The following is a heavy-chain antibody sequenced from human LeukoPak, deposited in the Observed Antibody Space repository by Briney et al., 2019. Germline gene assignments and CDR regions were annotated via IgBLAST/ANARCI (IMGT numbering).Heavy chain of an antibody. D-gene: IGHD6-19*01. CDR3: ARQWLAHREFDY. CDR2: ISSSSSYI. J-gene: IGHJ4*02. V-gene: IGHV3-21*01. CDR1: GFTFSSYS. Sequence: GGSLRLSCAASGFTFSSYSMNWVRQAPGKGLEWVSSISSSSSYIYYADSVKGRFTISRDNAKNSLYLQMNSLRAEDTAVYYCARQWLAHREFDYWGQGTLVTVSS.